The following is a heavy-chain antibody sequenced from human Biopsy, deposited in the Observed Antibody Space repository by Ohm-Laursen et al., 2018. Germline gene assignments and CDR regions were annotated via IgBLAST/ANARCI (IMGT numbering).Heavy chain of an antibody. CDR1: PYTFTDYN. CDR2: IYCKTGAT. V-gene: IGHV1-2*02. Sequence: ASVKLSCKASPYTFTDYNIHWIRQAPGQGLEWLGYIYCKTGATNTAQKFPGTVTMTMYTSISTSYLALASLRSADTAIYYCAREPLNGHKHFDYWGQGSLVTVSS. J-gene: IGHJ4*02. D-gene: IGHD2-8*01. CDR3: AREPLNGHKHFDY.